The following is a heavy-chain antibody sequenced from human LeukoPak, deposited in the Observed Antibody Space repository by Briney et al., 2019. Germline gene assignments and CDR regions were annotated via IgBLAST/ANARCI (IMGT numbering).Heavy chain of an antibody. CDR3: AKVAGTLDV. CDR1: GFTFSSYA. CDR2: ISYDGSNK. Sequence: PGGSLRLSCAASGFTFSSYAMSWVRQAPGKGLEWVAVISYDGSNKYYADSVKGRFTISRDNSKNTLYLQMNSLRAEDTAVYYCAKVAGTLDVWGQGTTVTVSS. J-gene: IGHJ6*02. V-gene: IGHV3-30*18. D-gene: IGHD6-19*01.